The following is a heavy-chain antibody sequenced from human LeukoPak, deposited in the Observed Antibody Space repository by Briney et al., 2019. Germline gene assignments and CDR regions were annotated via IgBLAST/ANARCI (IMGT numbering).Heavy chain of an antibody. CDR1: GFTFSGYY. V-gene: IGHV4-34*01. J-gene: IGHJ4*02. Sequence: SETLSLTCAVYGFTFSGYYWSWIRQPPGKGLEWVGEINHSGSTNYNPSLKSRVTISVDTSKTQFSLKLSSVTAADTAVYYCARVRRRFYYGSGSYYSSLDYWGQGTLVTVSS. D-gene: IGHD3-10*01. CDR3: ARVRRRFYYGSGSYYSSLDY. CDR2: INHSGST.